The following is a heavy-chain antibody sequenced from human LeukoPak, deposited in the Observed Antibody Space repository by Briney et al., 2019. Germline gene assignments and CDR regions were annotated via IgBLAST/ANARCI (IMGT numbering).Heavy chain of an antibody. D-gene: IGHD3-22*01. V-gene: IGHV1-46*01. CDR1: GYTFTSYY. J-gene: IGHJ4*02. Sequence: ASVTVSCKASGYTFTSYYMHWVRQAPGQGLEWMGIINPSGGSTSYAQKFQGRVTMTRDTSTSTVYMELSSLRSEDTAVYYCARGRTTQSYASSGFYPRDYWGQGTLVTVSS. CDR3: ARGRTTQSYASSGFYPRDY. CDR2: INPSGGST.